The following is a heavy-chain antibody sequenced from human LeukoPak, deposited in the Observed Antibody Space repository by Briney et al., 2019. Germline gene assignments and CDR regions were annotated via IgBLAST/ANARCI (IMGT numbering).Heavy chain of an antibody. CDR1: GGSISSYY. CDR2: IYYSGST. CDR3: ASFKALTGYGMDV. Sequence: SETLSLTCTVSGGSISSYYWSWIRQPPGKGLEWIGYIYYSGSTNYNPSLKSRVTISVDTSKNQFSLKPSSVTAADTAVYYCASFKALTGYGMDVWGQGTTVTVSS. J-gene: IGHJ6*02. D-gene: IGHD3-9*01. V-gene: IGHV4-59*01.